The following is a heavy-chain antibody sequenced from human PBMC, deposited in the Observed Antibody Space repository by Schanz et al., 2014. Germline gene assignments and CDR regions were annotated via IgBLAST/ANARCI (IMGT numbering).Heavy chain of an antibody. J-gene: IGHJ4*02. V-gene: IGHV3-23*04. D-gene: IGHD5-12*01. CDR2: ISDSGDTA. CDR3: ARDFHGYGPHLDY. Sequence: EVQLVESGGGLIQPGGSLRLSCAASGFTFTNYAMSWVRQAPGKGLEWVSLISDSGDTAYYADSVKGRFTISRDNSKNTLYLQLNSLRAEDTAVYYCARDFHGYGPHLDYWGQGSLVTVSS. CDR1: GFTFTNYA.